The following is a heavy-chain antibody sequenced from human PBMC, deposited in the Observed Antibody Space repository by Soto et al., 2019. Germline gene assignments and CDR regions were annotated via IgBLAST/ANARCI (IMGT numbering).Heavy chain of an antibody. V-gene: IGHV4-59*01. Sequence: QVQLQESCPGLVKPSETLSLTCTVSGGSISSYYWSWIRQPPGKGLEWIGYIYYSGSTNYNPSLKSRVTISVYTSKNQFSLKLSAVAAADTAVYYCARAPMSITGTYYYYYGMDVWGQGTTVTVSS. CDR1: GGSISSYY. J-gene: IGHJ6*02. CDR2: IYYSGST. CDR3: ARAPMSITGTYYYYYGMDV. D-gene: IGHD1-20*01.